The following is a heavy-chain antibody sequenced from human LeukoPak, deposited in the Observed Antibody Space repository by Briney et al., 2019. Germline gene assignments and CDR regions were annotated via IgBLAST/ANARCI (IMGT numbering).Heavy chain of an antibody. D-gene: IGHD3-9*01. CDR2: INPISGGT. V-gene: IGHV1-2*02. J-gene: IGHJ4*02. Sequence: ASVKVSCKASGYTFTGHYIHWVRQAPGQGLEWMGWINPISGGTNYAQKFQGRVTMTRDTSISTAYMDLSSLGSDDTAVYYCAREGYDILTGLGYWGQGTLVTVSS. CDR1: GYTFTGHY. CDR3: AREGYDILTGLGY.